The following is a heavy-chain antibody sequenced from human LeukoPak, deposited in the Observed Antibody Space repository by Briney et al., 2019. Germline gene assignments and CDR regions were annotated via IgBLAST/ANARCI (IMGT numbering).Heavy chain of an antibody. V-gene: IGHV3-74*01. CDR1: GNYW. D-gene: IGHD2-2*01. CDR3: VSFYETY. Sequence: GGSLRLSCAASGNYWMHWVRQAPGKGLVWVSHINSDGSWTGYADSVKSRFTISKDNAKNTVYLQMNNLRAEDTAVYYCVSFYETYWGRGTLVTVSS. J-gene: IGHJ4*02. CDR2: INSDGSWT.